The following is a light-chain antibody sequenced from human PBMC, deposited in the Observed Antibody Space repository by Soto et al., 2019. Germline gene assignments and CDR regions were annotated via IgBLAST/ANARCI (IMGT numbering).Light chain of an antibody. CDR2: WAS. CDR3: QQYESTPPT. J-gene: IGKJ2*01. Sequence: DIVMTQSPDSLAVSLGERATINCKSSQSVLYSSNNKKYLAWYQQRPGQPPKLLIYWASTRESGVPERFSGSGSGTDFTLTITSLQAEDVAVYYCQQYESTPPTFGQGTKLEIK. V-gene: IGKV4-1*01. CDR1: QSVLYSSNNKKY.